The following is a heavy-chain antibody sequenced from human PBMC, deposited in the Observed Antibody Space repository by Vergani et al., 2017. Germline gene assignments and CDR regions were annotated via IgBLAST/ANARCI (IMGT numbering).Heavy chain of an antibody. Sequence: QVQLVQSGAEVKKPGSSVKVSCKASGGTFSSYAISWVRQAPGQGLEWMGGIIPIFGTANYAQKFQGRVTITADESTSTAYMELSSLRSEDTAVYYCAIGLGDCSGGSCYSSRYYYYMDVWGKGTTVTVSS. CDR1: GGTFSSYA. V-gene: IGHV1-69*12. D-gene: IGHD2-15*01. CDR3: AIGLGDCSGGSCYSSRYYYYMDV. CDR2: IIPIFGTA. J-gene: IGHJ6*03.